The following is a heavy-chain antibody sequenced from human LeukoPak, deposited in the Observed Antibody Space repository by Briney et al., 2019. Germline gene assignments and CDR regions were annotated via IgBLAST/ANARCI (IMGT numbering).Heavy chain of an antibody. CDR1: GGSISSGGYS. Sequence: SETLSLTCAVSGGSISSGGYSWSWIRQPPGKGLEWIGYIYHSGSTYYNPSLKSRVTISVDRSKNQFSLELSSVTAADTAVYYCAREGMVRGGSNWFDPWGQGTLVTVSS. CDR3: AREGMVRGGSNWFDP. CDR2: IYHSGST. J-gene: IGHJ5*02. D-gene: IGHD3-10*01. V-gene: IGHV4-30-2*01.